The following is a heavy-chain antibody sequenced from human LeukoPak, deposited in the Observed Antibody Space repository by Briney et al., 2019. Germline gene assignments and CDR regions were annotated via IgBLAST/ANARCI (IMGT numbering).Heavy chain of an antibody. CDR3: ASLWFGEFYYFDY. CDR2: IYYSGST. Sequence: PSETLSLTCTVSGGSISSGDYYWSWIRQPPGKGLEWIGYIYYSGSTYYNPSLKSRVTISVDTSKNQFSLKLSSVTVADTAVYYCASLWFGEFYYFDYWGQGTLVTVSS. J-gene: IGHJ4*02. D-gene: IGHD3-10*01. CDR1: GGSISSGDYY. V-gene: IGHV4-30-4*08.